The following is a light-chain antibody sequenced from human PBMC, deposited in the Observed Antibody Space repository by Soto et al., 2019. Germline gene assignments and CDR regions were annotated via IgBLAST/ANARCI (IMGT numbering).Light chain of an antibody. CDR2: AAS. J-gene: IGKJ1*01. CDR3: QQYGPPPRT. CDR1: RTVYSTY. V-gene: IGKV3-20*01. Sequence: EIVLTQSPATLSLSPGERATLSCRASRTVYSTYLAWYQQKPCLATRLLIYAASSRATGIPDRFSGSGSETDFTLTIRRLETEDFEVYYFQQYGPPPRTFVQGTKVEMK.